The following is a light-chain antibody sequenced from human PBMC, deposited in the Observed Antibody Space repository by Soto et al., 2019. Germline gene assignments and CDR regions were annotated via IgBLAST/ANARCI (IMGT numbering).Light chain of an antibody. V-gene: IGLV2-8*01. Sequence: SALTQPPSASGSPGQSVTISCTATSSDIGGYDYVSWYQQHPGKAPKLMIYEVTKRPSGVPDRFSGSKSGYTASLTVSGLQAEDEADYYCCSHTGSNNFVVFGGGTKLTVL. CDR3: CSHTGSNNFVV. CDR1: SSDIGGYDY. CDR2: EVT. J-gene: IGLJ2*01.